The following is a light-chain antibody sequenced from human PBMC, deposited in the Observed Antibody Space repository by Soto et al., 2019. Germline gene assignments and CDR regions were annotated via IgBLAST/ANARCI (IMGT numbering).Light chain of an antibody. CDR2: DAS. J-gene: IGKJ1*01. Sequence: DIQMTQSPSTLSASVGDTVTVTCRASQSVSGWLAWYQQKPGEAPKLLIYDASSLESGVPSRFSGSGSGTEFTLTISSLQPDDFATYYCQQYNSSPAFGQGTKVDIK. CDR3: QQYNSSPA. V-gene: IGKV1-5*01. CDR1: QSVSGW.